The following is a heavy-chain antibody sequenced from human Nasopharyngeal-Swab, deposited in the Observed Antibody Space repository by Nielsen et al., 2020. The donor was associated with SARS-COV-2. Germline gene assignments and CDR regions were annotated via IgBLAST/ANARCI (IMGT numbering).Heavy chain of an antibody. CDR2: IGDKDHNYAT. Sequence: GGSLRLSCAASGFIFSASAMHWVRQAPGKGLEWLGRIGDKDHNYATTYGASVKGRFTISGDDSKNTAFLQMDSLKTEDTALYYCTTDFYFDYWGQGTLVTVSS. CDR1: GFIFSASA. CDR3: TTDFYFDY. V-gene: IGHV3-73*01. J-gene: IGHJ4*02.